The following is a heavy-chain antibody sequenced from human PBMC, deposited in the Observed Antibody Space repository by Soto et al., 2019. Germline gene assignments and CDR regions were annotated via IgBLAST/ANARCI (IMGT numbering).Heavy chain of an antibody. V-gene: IGHV4-61*01. J-gene: IGHJ5*02. CDR3: AAVYSNGFYIS. CDR1: GGSVSSCSFY. D-gene: IGHD6-19*01. CDR2: IYYNENT. Sequence: QVQLQESGPGLVKPSETLSLTCTASGGSVSSCSFYRSWIRQPPGKVLERIGYIYYNENTNYNPSFKSRVTISLGTSKNQFSLKLSSVTAADTAVVYGAAVYSNGFYISWGQGNLVTVSS.